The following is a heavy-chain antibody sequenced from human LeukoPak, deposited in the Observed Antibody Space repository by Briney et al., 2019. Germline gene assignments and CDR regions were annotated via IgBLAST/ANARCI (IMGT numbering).Heavy chain of an antibody. J-gene: IGHJ4*02. CDR3: AKGGYSSSWLYFDY. V-gene: IGHV3-23*01. Sequence: GGSLRLSCAASGFTFSSYAMSWVRQAPGEGLEWVSAISGSGGSTYYADSVKGRFTISRDNSKNTLYLQMNSLRAEDTAVYYCAKGGYSSSWLYFDYWGQGTLVTVSS. CDR2: ISGSGGST. CDR1: GFTFSSYA. D-gene: IGHD6-13*01.